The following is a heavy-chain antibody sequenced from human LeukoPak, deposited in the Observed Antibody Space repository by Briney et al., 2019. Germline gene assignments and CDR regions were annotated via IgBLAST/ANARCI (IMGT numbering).Heavy chain of an antibody. V-gene: IGHV1-69*13. CDR1: GGTFSSYA. CDR3: ARDSLSAFLPLYGMDV. D-gene: IGHD2-21*02. CDR2: IIPIFGTA. J-gene: IGHJ6*02. Sequence: GASVRVSCKASGGTFSSYAISWVRQAPGQGLEWMGGIIPIFGTANYAQKFQGRVTITADESTSTAYMELSSLRCEDTAVYYCARDSLSAFLPLYGMDVWGQGTTVTVSS.